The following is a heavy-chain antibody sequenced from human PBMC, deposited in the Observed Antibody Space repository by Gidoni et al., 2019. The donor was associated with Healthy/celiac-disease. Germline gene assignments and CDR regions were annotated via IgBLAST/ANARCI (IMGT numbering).Heavy chain of an antibody. Sequence: QVQLVQSGAEVKKPGSSVKVSCKASGGTFSSYAISWVRQAPGQGLEWMGGIIPIFGTANYAQKFQGRVTITADESTSTAYMELSSLRSEDTAVYYCARVRRWELPKNYDAFDIWGQGTMVTVSS. J-gene: IGHJ3*02. D-gene: IGHD1-26*01. CDR3: ARVRRWELPKNYDAFDI. CDR1: GGTFSSYA. CDR2: IIPIFGTA. V-gene: IGHV1-69*01.